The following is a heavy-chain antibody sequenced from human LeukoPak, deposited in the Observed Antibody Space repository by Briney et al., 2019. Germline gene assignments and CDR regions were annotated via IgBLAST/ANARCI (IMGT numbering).Heavy chain of an antibody. V-gene: IGHV3-9*01. Sequence: GRFLRLSCAASGFVFEDFAMNWVRQVPGKGLEWVSDISWNSDRKHYADSVKGRFTISRDNAKKSLYLEMNSLRVEDTAFYCAKSRGIGVRAFDIWGQGTMDTVSS. CDR2: ISWNSDRK. CDR1: GFVFEDFA. D-gene: IGHD3-3*01. J-gene: IGHJ3*02. CDR3: AKSRGIGVRAFDI.